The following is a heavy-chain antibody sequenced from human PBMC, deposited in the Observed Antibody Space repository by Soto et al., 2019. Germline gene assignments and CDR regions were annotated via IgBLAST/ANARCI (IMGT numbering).Heavy chain of an antibody. CDR2: IYYSGST. CDR3: AREGSSSSLNY. D-gene: IGHD6-6*01. CDR1: GGSISSYY. J-gene: IGHJ4*02. Sequence: PSETLSLTCTVSGGSISSYYWSWIRQPPGKGLEWIGYIYYSGSTNYNPYLKSRVTISVDTSKNQFSLKLSSVTAADTAVYYCAREGSSSSLNYWGQGTLVTVSS. V-gene: IGHV4-59*01.